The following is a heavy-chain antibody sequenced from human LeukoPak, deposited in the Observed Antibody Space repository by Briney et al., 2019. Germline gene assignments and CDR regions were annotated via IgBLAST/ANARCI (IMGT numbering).Heavy chain of an antibody. J-gene: IGHJ6*03. CDR1: GYTFTSYG. D-gene: IGHD3-22*01. CDR2: ISAYNGNT. V-gene: IGHV1-18*01. CDR3: ARDSRVSFYYYYMDV. Sequence: ASVKVSCKASGYTFTSYGISWVRQAPGQGLEWMGWISAYNGNTNYAQKLQGRVTMTTDTSTSTAYMELRSLRSDDTAVYYCARDSRVSFYYYYMDVWGKGTTVTVSS.